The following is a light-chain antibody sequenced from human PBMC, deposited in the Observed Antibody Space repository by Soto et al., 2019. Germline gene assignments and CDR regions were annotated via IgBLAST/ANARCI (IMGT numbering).Light chain of an antibody. CDR1: SSNIGAYT. J-gene: IGLJ3*02. CDR2: SNN. V-gene: IGLV1-44*01. CDR3: AAWDDSLNGQV. Sequence: QSVLTQPPSASGTPGQRVTISCSGSSSNIGAYTVNWYQQLPGTAPKLLIYSNNQRPSGVPDLFSGSKSGTSASLAISGLQSEDEADYYCAAWDDSLNGQVFGGGTKLTVL.